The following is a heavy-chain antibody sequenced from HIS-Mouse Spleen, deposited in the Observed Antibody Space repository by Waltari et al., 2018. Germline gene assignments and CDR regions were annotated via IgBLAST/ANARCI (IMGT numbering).Heavy chain of an antibody. CDR2: SYYRGST. CDR3: AREIPYSSSWYDWYFDL. V-gene: IGHV4-39*07. Sequence: QLQLQESGPGLVKPSETLSLTCTVSGGSISSSSYYWGWIRQPPGKGLEGIGSSYYRGSTYFNPALKSRVTISVDTSKNQFSLKLSSVTAADPAVYYCAREIPYSSSWYDWYFDLWGRGTLVTVSS. J-gene: IGHJ2*01. CDR1: GGSISSSSYY. D-gene: IGHD6-13*01.